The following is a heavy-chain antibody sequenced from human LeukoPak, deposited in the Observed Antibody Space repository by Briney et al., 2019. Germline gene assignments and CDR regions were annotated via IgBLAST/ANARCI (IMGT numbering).Heavy chain of an antibody. CDR1: GGSISSGGYS. CDR2: IYHSGST. Sequence: SETLSLTCAVSGGSISSGGYSWSWIRQPPGKGLEWIGYIYHSGSTYYNPSLKSRVTISVVRSKNQFSLKLSSVTAADTAVYYCARVGTVTVDYWGQGTLVTVSS. CDR3: ARVGTVTVDY. D-gene: IGHD4-17*01. J-gene: IGHJ4*02. V-gene: IGHV4-30-2*01.